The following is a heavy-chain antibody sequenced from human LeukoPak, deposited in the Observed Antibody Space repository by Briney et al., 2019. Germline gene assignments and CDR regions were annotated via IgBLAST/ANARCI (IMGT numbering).Heavy chain of an antibody. J-gene: IGHJ4*02. CDR2: IYYSGST. CDR1: GGSFSSYY. CDR3: ARAPIAALRTYYFDY. V-gene: IGHV4-59*01. D-gene: IGHD6-13*01. Sequence: KPSETLSLTCTVSGGSFSSYYWSWIRQPAGKGLEWIGYIYYSGSTNYNPSLKSRVTISVDTSKNQFSLKLSSVTAADTAVCYCARAPIAALRTYYFDYWGQGTLVTVSS.